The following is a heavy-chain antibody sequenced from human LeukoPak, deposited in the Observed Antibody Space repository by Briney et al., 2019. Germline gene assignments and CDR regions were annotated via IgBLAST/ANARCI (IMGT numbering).Heavy chain of an antibody. V-gene: IGHV3-21*01. Sequence: GGSLRRSCAASGFTFSSYSMTWVRQAPGKGLEWVSSISSSSSYIYYADSVRGRFTISRDNAKNSLYLQMNSLRAEDTAVYYCARDSVREGSFPLHYYYYGMDVWGQGATVTVSS. J-gene: IGHJ6*02. D-gene: IGHD2-15*01. CDR1: GFTFSSYS. CDR2: ISSSSSYI. CDR3: ARDSVREGSFPLHYYYYGMDV.